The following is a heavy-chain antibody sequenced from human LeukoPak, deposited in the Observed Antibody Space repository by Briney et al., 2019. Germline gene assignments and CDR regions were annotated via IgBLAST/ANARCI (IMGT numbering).Heavy chain of an antibody. V-gene: IGHV1-46*01. J-gene: IGHJ4*02. CDR1: GYTFTSYH. CDR2: INPSGGST. CDR3: AKLAAAGTAHYYFDY. D-gene: IGHD6-13*01. Sequence: VASVKVSCKASGYTFTSYHMHWVRQAPGQGLEIMGTINPSGGSTTYAQKFQGRVTMTRDTSASTVYMELSSLRSEDTAVYYCAKLAAAGTAHYYFDYWGQGTLVTVSS.